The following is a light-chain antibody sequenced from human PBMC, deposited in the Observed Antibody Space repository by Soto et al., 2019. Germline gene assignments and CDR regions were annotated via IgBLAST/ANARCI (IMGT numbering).Light chain of an antibody. CDR1: ISDIETYNL. CDR3: CSFAGRNTFV. J-gene: IGLJ1*01. Sequence: QSALTQPASVSGSPGQSITISCTGTISDIETYNLVSWYQQYPGKVPKLLIYEDSKRPSGVSDRFSGSKSVNTASLTIYGLQAEDEADYHCCSFAGRNTFVFGAGTKVTVL. CDR2: EDS. V-gene: IGLV2-23*01.